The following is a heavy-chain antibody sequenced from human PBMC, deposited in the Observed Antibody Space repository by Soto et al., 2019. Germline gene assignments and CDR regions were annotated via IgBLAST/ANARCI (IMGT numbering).Heavy chain of an antibody. D-gene: IGHD2-15*01. Sequence: QVQLQESGPGLVKPSETLSLTCTVSGGSFSSYYWSWIRQPPGKGLEWIGYIYYSGSTNYNPSLQSRVPITVDASTNHYSLKLSSVTAADTAVYYCAAGGLQLNYYYYGMDVWGQGTTVTVSS. V-gene: IGHV4-59*01. CDR3: AAGGLQLNYYYYGMDV. CDR1: GGSFSSYY. CDR2: IYYSGST. J-gene: IGHJ6*02.